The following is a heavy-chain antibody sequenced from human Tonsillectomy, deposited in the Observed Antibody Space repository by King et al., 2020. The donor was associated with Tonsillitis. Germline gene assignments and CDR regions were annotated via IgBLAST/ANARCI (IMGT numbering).Heavy chain of an antibody. V-gene: IGHV4-39*07. D-gene: IGHD3-10*01. CDR3: ARRGMVRGTSWTK. CDR1: GDSITSRSYF. CDR2: LYYSGTT. Sequence: QLQESGPGLVKPSETLSLTCTVSGDSITSRSYFWAWIRPPPGKGLEWIGSLYYSGTTYHNPSLNSRVTISVHTSKDQFSLQLTSVTAADTAMYYCARRGMVRGTSWTKWGQGTPVTVSS. J-gene: IGHJ4*02.